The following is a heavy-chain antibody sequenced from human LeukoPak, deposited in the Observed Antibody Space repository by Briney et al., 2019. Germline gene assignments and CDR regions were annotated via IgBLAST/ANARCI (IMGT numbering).Heavy chain of an antibody. J-gene: IGHJ4*02. D-gene: IGHD1-26*01. CDR1: GFTFSSHG. Sequence: PGGSLRLSCAASGFTFSSHGMSWVRQAPGKGLEWVSAMSGSGITTYYADSVKGRFTISRDNSKNTLYLQMNSLRAEDTAVYYCAKGTENSGRRISLGYWGQGTLVTVSS. CDR3: AKGTENSGRRISLGY. V-gene: IGHV3-23*01. CDR2: MSGSGITT.